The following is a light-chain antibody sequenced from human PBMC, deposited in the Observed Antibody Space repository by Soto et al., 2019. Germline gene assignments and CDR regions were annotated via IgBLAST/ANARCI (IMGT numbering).Light chain of an antibody. CDR3: HQRVNWHPT. V-gene: IGKV3-15*01. CDR1: QSVSSK. Sequence: EIVMTQSPATLSVSPGERATLSCRASQSVSSKLAWYQQKPGQAPKVVMYGACTRGTGIPSRFSVSWSGTEFTLTTSSLQSEDFAVTYCHQRVNWHPTFGGGTKVDIK. J-gene: IGKJ4*01. CDR2: GAC.